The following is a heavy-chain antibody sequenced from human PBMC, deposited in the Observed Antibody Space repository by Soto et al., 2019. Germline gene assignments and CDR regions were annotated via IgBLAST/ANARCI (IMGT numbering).Heavy chain of an antibody. Sequence: SETLSLTCAVYGVSFSGYYWSWIRQPPGKGLEWIGEINHSGSTNYNPSLKSRVTISVDTSKNQFSLKLSSVTAADTAVYYCARGRPRYSYGHRGCFDYWGQGTLVTVSS. V-gene: IGHV4-34*01. CDR3: ARGRPRYSYGHRGCFDY. D-gene: IGHD5-18*01. CDR2: INHSGST. CDR1: GVSFSGYY. J-gene: IGHJ4*02.